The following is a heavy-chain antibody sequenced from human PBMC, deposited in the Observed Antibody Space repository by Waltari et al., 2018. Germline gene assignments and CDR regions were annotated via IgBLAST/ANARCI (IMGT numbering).Heavy chain of an antibody. D-gene: IGHD3-3*02. Sequence: QVQLQQWGAGLLKPSETLSLTCAVYGGSFSGYYWSWIRQPPGKGLEWIGEINHSGSTNYNPSLKSRVTISVDTSKNQFSLKLSSVTAADTAVYYCARGPHFWSGYEAYYYYYYMDVWGKGTTVTISS. CDR2: INHSGST. CDR3: ARGPHFWSGYEAYYYYYYMDV. V-gene: IGHV4-34*01. CDR1: GGSFSGYY. J-gene: IGHJ6*03.